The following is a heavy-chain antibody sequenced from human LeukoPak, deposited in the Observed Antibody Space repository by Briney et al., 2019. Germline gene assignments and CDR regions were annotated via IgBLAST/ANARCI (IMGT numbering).Heavy chain of an antibody. CDR1: GGSISSGGYY. CDR3: ARGIPLSRFDN. CDR2: SYSSGST. V-gene: IGHV4-31*03. J-gene: IGHJ4*02. D-gene: IGHD5-18*01. Sequence: SQTLSLTCPVSGGSISSGGYYWSWIRQHPGKGLEWIGYSYSSGSTYYNPSLKSRVTISLDTSKNQFSLKLSSVTAADTAVYYCARGIPLSRFDNWGQGTLVTVSS.